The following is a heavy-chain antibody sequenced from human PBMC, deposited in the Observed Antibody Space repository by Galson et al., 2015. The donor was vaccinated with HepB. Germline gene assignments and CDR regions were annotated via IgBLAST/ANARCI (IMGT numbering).Heavy chain of an antibody. V-gene: IGHV3-33*01. Sequence: SLRLSCAASGFTFSYYGMHWVRQTPGKGLEWVAVIWFDGSNKYYADSVKGRFTISRDNSKSTLYLQMNRLRAEDTAVYYCTREALSGSFYDEWGQGTLVTVSS. CDR3: TREALSGSFYDE. J-gene: IGHJ4*02. CDR1: GFTFSYYG. CDR2: IWFDGSNK. D-gene: IGHD1-26*01.